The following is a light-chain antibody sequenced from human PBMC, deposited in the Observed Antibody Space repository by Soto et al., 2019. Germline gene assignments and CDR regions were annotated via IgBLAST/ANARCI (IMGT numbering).Light chain of an antibody. CDR1: SSDVGGYNF. CDR3: ISYTGSSTSYV. Sequence: QSALTQPASVSGSPGQSITISCTGTSSDVGGYNFVSWYQQHPGTAPKLMIYEVSNRPSGVSSRFSGSKSGNTASLTISGLQAEDEADYYCISYTGSSTSYVFGSGTKVTVL. J-gene: IGLJ1*01. V-gene: IGLV2-14*01. CDR2: EVS.